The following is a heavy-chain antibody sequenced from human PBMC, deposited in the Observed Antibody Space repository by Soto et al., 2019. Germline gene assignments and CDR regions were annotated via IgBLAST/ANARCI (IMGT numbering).Heavy chain of an antibody. V-gene: IGHV3-23*01. D-gene: IGHD2-15*01. Sequence: GGSLRLSCAASGFTFSSYAMSWVHQAPGKGLEWVSAISGSGGSTYYADSVKGRFNISRDNSKNTLYLQMNSLRAEDTAVYYCAKDPMGSRTLIDYWGQGTLVTVSS. CDR1: GFTFSSYA. CDR2: ISGSGGST. J-gene: IGHJ4*02. CDR3: AKDPMGSRTLIDY.